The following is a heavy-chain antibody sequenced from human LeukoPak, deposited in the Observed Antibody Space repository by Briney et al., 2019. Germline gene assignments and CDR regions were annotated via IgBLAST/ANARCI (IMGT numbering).Heavy chain of an antibody. CDR1: GFTFSSYE. CDR3: AGDPLGIVTGGLGY. Sequence: GGSLRLSCAASGFTFSSYEMNWVRQAPGKGLEWVSYISSSGTTIYYADSVKGRFTISRDNAKNSLYLQMNSLRAEDTAVYYCAGDPLGIVTGGLGYWGQGTLVTVSS. CDR2: ISSSGTTI. D-gene: IGHD2-21*02. V-gene: IGHV3-48*03. J-gene: IGHJ4*02.